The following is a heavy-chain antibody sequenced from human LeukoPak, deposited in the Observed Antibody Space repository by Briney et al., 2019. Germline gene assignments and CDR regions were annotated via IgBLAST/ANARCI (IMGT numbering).Heavy chain of an antibody. CDR1: GFSFSSYN. J-gene: IGHJ4*02. CDR2: ISSSSSYI. D-gene: IGHD3-16*01. V-gene: IGHV3-21*01. CDR3: ARNPRLIWDLYFDY. Sequence: GGSLRLSCAASGFSFSSYNMNWVRQAPGKGLEWVSFISSSSSYIYYADSLKGRFTISRDNAKNSLYLQMNSLRAEDTAVYYCARNPRLIWDLYFDYWGQGTLVTVSS.